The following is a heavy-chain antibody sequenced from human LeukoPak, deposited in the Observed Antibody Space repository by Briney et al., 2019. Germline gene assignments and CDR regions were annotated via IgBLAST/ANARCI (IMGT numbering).Heavy chain of an antibody. Sequence: GGSLRLSCAASGFTFSSYSMNWVRQAPGKGLEWVSYISSSSSTIYYADSVKGRFTISRDNAKNSLYLQMNSLRAEDTAVYYCARATAIFGVVSCHDYWGQGTLVTVSS. D-gene: IGHD3-3*01. V-gene: IGHV3-48*01. CDR3: ARATAIFGVVSCHDY. CDR1: GFTFSSYS. CDR2: ISSSSSTI. J-gene: IGHJ4*02.